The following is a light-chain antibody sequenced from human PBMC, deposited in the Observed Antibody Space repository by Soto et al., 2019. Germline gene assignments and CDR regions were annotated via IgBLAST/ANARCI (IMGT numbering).Light chain of an antibody. Sequence: EIVLTQSPGTLSLSPGERATLSCRASQTVSSSYLAWYRQKPGQVPRLLIYGASSRATGIPDRFSGSGSGTDFTLTISRLDPEDFAVYYCQQYGSSPLTFGGGTKLEIK. V-gene: IGKV3-20*01. CDR2: GAS. CDR1: QTVSSSY. CDR3: QQYGSSPLT. J-gene: IGKJ4*01.